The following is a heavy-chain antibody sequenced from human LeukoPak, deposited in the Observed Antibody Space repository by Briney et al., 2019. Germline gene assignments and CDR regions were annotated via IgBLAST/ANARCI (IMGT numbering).Heavy chain of an antibody. CDR2: ISTSSSYI. CDR3: AKSKVVVAAILDY. D-gene: IGHD2-15*01. V-gene: IGHV3-21*04. CDR1: GFTFSAYS. Sequence: GSLRLSCAASGFTFSAYSMNWVRQAPGKGLEWVAFISTSSSYIYYAESVKGRFTISRDNARNSLYLQMNSLRAEDTAVYYCAKSKVVVAAILDYWGQGTLVTVSS. J-gene: IGHJ4*02.